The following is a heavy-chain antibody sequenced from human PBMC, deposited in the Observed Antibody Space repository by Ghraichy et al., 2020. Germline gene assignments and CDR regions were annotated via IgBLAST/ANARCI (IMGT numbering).Heavy chain of an antibody. V-gene: IGHV3-7*03. CDR3: ASDSTAVGIDY. J-gene: IGHJ4*02. CDR2: IKPDGSEK. Sequence: GESLNISCAGSGFIFSSHWMSWVRQAPGKGLEWVANIKPDGSEKFYVDSVKGRFSISRDNAKNSLYLQMNSLRAEDTAVYYCASDSTAVGIDYWGQGARVFVSS. CDR1: GFIFSSHW. D-gene: IGHD6-19*01.